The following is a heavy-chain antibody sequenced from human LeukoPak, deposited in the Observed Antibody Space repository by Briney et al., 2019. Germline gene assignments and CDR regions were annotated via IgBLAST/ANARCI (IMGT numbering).Heavy chain of an antibody. CDR2: ISSSSSAM. CDR1: GFTFNNYN. Sequence: GGSLRLSCAASGFTFNNYNMNWVRQAPGRGLEWVSYISSSSSAMYYADFVKGRFAISRDNVKNSLFLQMNSLRAEDTAVYYCATIYGDYGYWGQGTLVTVSS. V-gene: IGHV3-48*01. D-gene: IGHD4-17*01. CDR3: ATIYGDYGY. J-gene: IGHJ4*02.